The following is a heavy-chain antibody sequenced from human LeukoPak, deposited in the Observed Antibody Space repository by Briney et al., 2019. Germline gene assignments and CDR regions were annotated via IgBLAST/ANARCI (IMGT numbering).Heavy chain of an antibody. Sequence: GESLKISCKGSGYSFTSYWIGWVRQMPGKGLEWMGIIYPGDSDTRYSPSFQGQFTISADKSISTAYLQWSSLKASDTAMYYCARRYCSGGSCLEFDYWGQGTLVTVSS. CDR3: ARRYCSGGSCLEFDY. J-gene: IGHJ4*02. V-gene: IGHV5-51*01. D-gene: IGHD2-15*01. CDR2: IYPGDSDT. CDR1: GYSFTSYW.